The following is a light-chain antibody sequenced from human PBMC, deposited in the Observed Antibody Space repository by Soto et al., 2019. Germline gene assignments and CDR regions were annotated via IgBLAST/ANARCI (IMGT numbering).Light chain of an antibody. CDR3: QQYNNWQFT. V-gene: IGKV3-15*01. CDR2: GAS. CDR1: QSISSN. J-gene: IGKJ3*01. Sequence: EIVMTQSPATLSVSPGERATLSCRASQSISSNLAWYQQKPGQAPRLLIYGASTSATGIPATFSGSGSGTEFTLTISSLQSEDFAVYYCQQYNNWQFTFGPGTKVDIK.